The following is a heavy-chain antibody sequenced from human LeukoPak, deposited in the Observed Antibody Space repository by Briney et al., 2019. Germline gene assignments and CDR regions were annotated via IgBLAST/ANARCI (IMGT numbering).Heavy chain of an antibody. J-gene: IGHJ4*01. CDR3: ARGGYSYATFDF. V-gene: IGHV4-4*07. D-gene: IGHD5-18*01. Sequence: PSETLSLTCTVSAGSISNYYWSWIRQPAGKGLEWIGRIYTNGKTNYNPSLKSRVTMPVDTSKNQMSLKLNSVTAADTAMYYCARGGYSYATFDFWGHGTLVTVSS. CDR2: IYTNGKT. CDR1: AGSISNYY.